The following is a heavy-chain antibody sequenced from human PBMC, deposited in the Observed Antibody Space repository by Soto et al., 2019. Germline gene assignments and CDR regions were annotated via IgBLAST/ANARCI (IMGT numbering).Heavy chain of an antibody. J-gene: IGHJ3*02. CDR3: AKDLRPSDGNSPFDI. CDR2: ISWNSGSI. CDR1: GFTFDDYA. Sequence: EVQLVESGGGLVQPGRSLRLSCAASGFTFDDYAMHWVRQAPGEGLEWVSGISWNSGSIGYADSVKGRFTISRDNAKNSLYLQMNSLRAEDTALYYCAKDLRPSDGNSPFDIWGQGTMVTVSS. V-gene: IGHV3-9*01. D-gene: IGHD4-17*01.